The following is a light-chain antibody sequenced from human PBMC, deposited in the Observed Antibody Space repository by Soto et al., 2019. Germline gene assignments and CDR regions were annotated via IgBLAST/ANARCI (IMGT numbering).Light chain of an antibody. CDR3: SSYTGTSTV. CDR2: EVT. Sequence: QSALTQPASVSGSPGQSITISCTGTSSDVGGYPYVSWYQQHPGKAPTLMSYEVTNRPSGVSNRFSGSKSGNTASLTISGLQAEDEADYYCSSYTGTSTVFGGGTKLTVL. J-gene: IGLJ2*01. V-gene: IGLV2-14*01. CDR1: SSDVGGYPY.